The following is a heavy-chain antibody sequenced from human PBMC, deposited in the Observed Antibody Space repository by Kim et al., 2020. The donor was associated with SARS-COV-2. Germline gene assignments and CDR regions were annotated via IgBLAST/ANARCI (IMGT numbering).Heavy chain of an antibody. CDR3: AKDRGRAGGFDY. CDR1: GFTFSSYA. Sequence: GGSLRLSCAASGFTFSSYAMSWIRQAPGKGLEWVSAISGSGGSTYYADSVKGRFTISRDNSKNTLYLQMNSLRAEDTAVYYCAKDRGRAGGFDYWGQGTLVTVSS. V-gene: IGHV3-23*01. D-gene: IGHD3-10*01. J-gene: IGHJ4*02. CDR2: ISGSGGST.